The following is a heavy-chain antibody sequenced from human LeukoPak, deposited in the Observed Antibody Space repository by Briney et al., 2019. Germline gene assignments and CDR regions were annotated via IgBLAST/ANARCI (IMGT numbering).Heavy chain of an antibody. Sequence: GGSLRLSCAASGFTFSSYWMSWVRQAPGKGLEWVANIKQDGSEKYYVDSVKGRFTISRDNSKNTLYLQMNSLRAEDTAVYYCARDSSGRDFDYWGQGTLVTVSS. J-gene: IGHJ4*02. CDR3: ARDSSGRDFDY. D-gene: IGHD6-19*01. CDR2: IKQDGSEK. CDR1: GFTFSSYW. V-gene: IGHV3-7*01.